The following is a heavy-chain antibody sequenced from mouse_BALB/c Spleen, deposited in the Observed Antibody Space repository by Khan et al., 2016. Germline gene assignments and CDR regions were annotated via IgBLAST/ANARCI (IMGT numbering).Heavy chain of an antibody. CDR2: ISYSGST. Sequence: EVQLVESGPGLVKPSQSLSLTCTVTGYSITSDYAWNWIRQFPGNKLEWMGYISYSGSTSYNPSLKSRISITRDTSKNQFFLQLNSVTTEDTATYYCARWDGNYIYWYFDVWGAGTTVTVSS. V-gene: IGHV3-2*02. CDR3: ARWDGNYIYWYFDV. CDR1: GYSITSDYA. J-gene: IGHJ1*01. D-gene: IGHD2-1*01.